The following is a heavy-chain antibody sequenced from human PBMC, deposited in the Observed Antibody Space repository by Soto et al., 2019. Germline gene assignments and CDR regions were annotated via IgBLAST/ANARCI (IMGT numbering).Heavy chain of an antibody. CDR3: AELPAQSDDGLDI. CDR1: GFTFSGYW. CDR2: INSGGSIT. Sequence: GGSLRLSCAASGFTFSGYWMHWVRQVPGKGLVWVSRINSGGSITNYADSVKGRFTISRDNAKNTLYLQMNSLRAEDTAVYYCAELPAQSDDGLDIWGQGTMVTVAS. D-gene: IGHD2-2*01. V-gene: IGHV3-74*01. J-gene: IGHJ3*02.